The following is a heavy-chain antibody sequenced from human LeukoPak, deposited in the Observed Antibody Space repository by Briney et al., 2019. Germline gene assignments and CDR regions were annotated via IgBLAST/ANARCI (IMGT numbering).Heavy chain of an antibody. J-gene: IGHJ3*02. D-gene: IGHD4-23*01. CDR2: IYSGGDT. CDR1: GFTVSRKY. Sequence: PGGSLRLSCAASGFTVSRKYMSWVRQAPGKGLEWVSVIYSGGDTYYADSVKGRFTISRDNSKNTLYLQMNSLRAEDTAVYYCAKGASTVAWAFDIWGQGTMVTVSS. V-gene: IGHV3-66*01. CDR3: AKGASTVAWAFDI.